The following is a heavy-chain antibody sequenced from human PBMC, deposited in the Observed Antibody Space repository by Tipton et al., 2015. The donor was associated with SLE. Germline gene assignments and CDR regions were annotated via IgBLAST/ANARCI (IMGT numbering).Heavy chain of an antibody. D-gene: IGHD6-6*01. CDR3: ARDLDSSLGY. V-gene: IGHV3-48*01. J-gene: IGHJ4*02. Sequence: SLRVSCAASGFTFSSYSMNWVRQAPGKGLEWVSYISSSRSTIYYADSVKGRFTISRDNAKNSLYLQMNSLRAEDTAVYYCARDLDSSLGYWGQGTLVTVSS. CDR2: ISSSRSTI. CDR1: GFTFSSYS.